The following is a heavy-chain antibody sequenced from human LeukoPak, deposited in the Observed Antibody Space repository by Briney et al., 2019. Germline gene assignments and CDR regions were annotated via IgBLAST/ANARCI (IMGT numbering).Heavy chain of an antibody. CDR2: ISGSSGRT. Sequence: GGSLRLSCAASGFTFNNYAMSWVRQAPGKGLEWVSAISGSSGRTYYADSVKGRFTISRDNAKNSLYLQMNSLRAEDTAVYYCARGLQDYYYYYMDVWGKGTTVTISS. D-gene: IGHD2-15*01. CDR3: ARGLQDYYYYYMDV. CDR1: GFTFNNYA. V-gene: IGHV3-23*01. J-gene: IGHJ6*03.